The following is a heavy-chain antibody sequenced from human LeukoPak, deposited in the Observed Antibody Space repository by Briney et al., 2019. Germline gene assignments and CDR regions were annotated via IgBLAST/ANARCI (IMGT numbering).Heavy chain of an antibody. CDR3: AGDPTVVAGMDV. V-gene: IGHV4-4*07. J-gene: IGHJ6*02. CDR1: GGSISSYY. D-gene: IGHD2-15*01. Sequence: SETLSLTCTVSGGSISSYYWSWIRQPAGKGLEWIGRIYTSGSTNYNPSLKSRLTMSVDTSKNQFSLKLSSVTAADTAVYYCAGDPTVVAGMDVWGQGTTVTVSS. CDR2: IYTSGST.